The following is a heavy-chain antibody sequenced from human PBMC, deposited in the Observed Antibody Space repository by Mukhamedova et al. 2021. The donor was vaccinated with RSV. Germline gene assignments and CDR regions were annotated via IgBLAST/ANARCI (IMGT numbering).Heavy chain of an antibody. CDR2: INPNSGGT. V-gene: IGHV1-2*02. J-gene: IGHJ2*01. CDR3: ARDLGYDSSGYSYWYFDL. Sequence: GQGLEWMGWINPNSGGTNYAQKFQGRVTMTRATSISTAYMELSRLRSDDTAVYYCARDLGYDSSGYSYWYFDLWGRGTLFTVSS. D-gene: IGHD3-22*01.